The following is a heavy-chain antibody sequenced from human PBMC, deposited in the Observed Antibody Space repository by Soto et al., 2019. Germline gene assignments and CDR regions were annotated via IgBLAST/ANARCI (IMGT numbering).Heavy chain of an antibody. J-gene: IGHJ6*02. CDR2: ISAYNGNT. V-gene: IGHV1-18*04. CDR3: AGVSIAAAGSYYYYGMDV. Sequence: GASVKVSCKASGYTFTSNGISWVRQAPGQGLEWRGWISAYNGNTNYAQKLQGRVTMTTDTSTSTACRELRSLRSDDTAVYYCAGVSIAAAGSYYYYGMDVWGQGTAVTVSS. D-gene: IGHD6-13*01. CDR1: GYTFTSNG.